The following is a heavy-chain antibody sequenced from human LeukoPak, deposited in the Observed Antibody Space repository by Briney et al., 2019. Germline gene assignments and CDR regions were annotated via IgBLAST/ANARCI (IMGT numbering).Heavy chain of an antibody. Sequence: SETLSLTCSVSGYSISSGYYCGWIRQPPGKGLEWIASIYHSGSAYYNPSLKSRVTISVDASKNQCTLKLSSVTAADTAVYYCARVAVTTVTKLDYWGQGTLVIVSS. V-gene: IGHV4-38-2*02. J-gene: IGHJ4*02. D-gene: IGHD4-11*01. CDR1: GYSISSGYY. CDR3: ARVAVTTVTKLDY. CDR2: IYHSGSA.